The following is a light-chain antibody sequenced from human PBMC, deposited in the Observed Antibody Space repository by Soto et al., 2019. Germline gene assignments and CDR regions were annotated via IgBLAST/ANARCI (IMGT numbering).Light chain of an antibody. CDR2: AAS. Sequence: DIQMTQSPSSVSASVGDRVTITCRASQRISDWQAWYQQKPGKAPKLLIYAASSLQSGVPSRFGGSGSGTHFTLTISNLQPEDVATYYCQQANSFPRILGQGTKVEIK. CDR3: QQANSFPRI. J-gene: IGKJ2*02. V-gene: IGKV1-12*01. CDR1: QRISDW.